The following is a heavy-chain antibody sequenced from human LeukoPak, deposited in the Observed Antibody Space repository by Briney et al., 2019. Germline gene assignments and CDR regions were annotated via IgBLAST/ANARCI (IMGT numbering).Heavy chain of an antibody. CDR1: GGSFSASY. CDR2: INHSGSA. Sequence: SETLSLTCAGYGGSFSASYWSWIRQPPGEGLEWIGDINHSGSASYNPSLRSRVTISVDTSKNQFSLKLSSVTAADTAVYYCARGYSGYFDYWGQGTLVTVSS. V-gene: IGHV4-34*01. J-gene: IGHJ4*02. CDR3: ARGYSGYFDY. D-gene: IGHD3-22*01.